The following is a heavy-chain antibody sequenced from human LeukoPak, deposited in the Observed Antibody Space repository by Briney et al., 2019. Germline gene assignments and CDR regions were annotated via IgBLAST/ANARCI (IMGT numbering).Heavy chain of an antibody. J-gene: IGHJ4*02. CDR2: INNDGSST. CDR3: VRERNNFWSGHHSIFDS. Sequence: GGSLRLSCAASGFTFSDHWMHWVRQAPGKGLVWLSRINNDGSSTIYADSVKGRFTFSRDNAENTLFLEMSSLRVEDTAVYYCVRERNNFWSGHHSIFDSWGQGTLVTVSS. V-gene: IGHV3-74*01. D-gene: IGHD3-3*01. CDR1: GFTFSDHW.